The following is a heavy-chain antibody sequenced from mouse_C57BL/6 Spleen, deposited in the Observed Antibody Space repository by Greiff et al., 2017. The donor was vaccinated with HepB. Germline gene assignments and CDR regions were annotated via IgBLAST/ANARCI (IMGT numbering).Heavy chain of an antibody. V-gene: IGHV1-69*01. CDR1: GYTFTSYW. Sequence: VQLQQPGAELVMPGASVKLSCKASGYTFTSYWMHWVKQRPGQGLEWIGEIDPSDSYTNYNQKFKGKSTLTVDKSSSTAYMQLSSLTSEDSAVYYWARAGSGLYYAMDYWGQGTSVTVSS. J-gene: IGHJ4*01. CDR2: IDPSDSYT. CDR3: ARAGSGLYYAMDY. D-gene: IGHD3-2*02.